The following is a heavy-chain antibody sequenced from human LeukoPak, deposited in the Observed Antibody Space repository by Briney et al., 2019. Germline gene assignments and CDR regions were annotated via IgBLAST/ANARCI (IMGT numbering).Heavy chain of an antibody. V-gene: IGHV4-39*01. CDR2: IYYSGST. CDR3: ARQTAVAAYAFDI. D-gene: IGHD6-19*01. CDR1: GGSISSSSYY. J-gene: IGHJ3*02. Sequence: SETLSLTCTVSGGSISSSSYYWGWIRQPPGKGLEWIGSIYYSGSTYYNPSLKSRVTISVDTSKNQFSLKLSSVTAADTAVYYCARQTAVAAYAFDIWGQGTMVTVSS.